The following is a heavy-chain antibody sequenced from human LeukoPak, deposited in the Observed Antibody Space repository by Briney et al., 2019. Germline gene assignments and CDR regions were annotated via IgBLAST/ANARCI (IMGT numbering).Heavy chain of an antibody. V-gene: IGHV4-39*07. Sequence: PSETLSLTCTVSGGSISSGSYYWSWIRQPPGKGLEWIGEINHSGSTNYNPSLKSRVTISVDTSKNQFSLKLSSVTAADTAVYYCARVGQRITIFGWVPWWFDPWGQGTLVTVSS. CDR1: GGSISSGSYY. CDR2: INHSGST. D-gene: IGHD3-3*01. J-gene: IGHJ5*02. CDR3: ARVGQRITIFGWVPWWFDP.